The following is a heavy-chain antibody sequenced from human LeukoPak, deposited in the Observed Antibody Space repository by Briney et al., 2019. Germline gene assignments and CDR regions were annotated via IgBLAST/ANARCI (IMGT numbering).Heavy chain of an antibody. V-gene: IGHV3-7*01. CDR2: IKQDGSEK. CDR1: GFTFSSYW. D-gene: IGHD2-15*01. J-gene: IGHJ4*02. CDR3: AREEVVVVAATRFLFDY. Sequence: GGSLRLSCAASGFTFSSYWMSWVRQAPGKGLEWVANIKQDGSEKYYVDSVKGRFTISRDNAKNSLYLQMNSLRAEDTAVYYCAREEVVVVAATRFLFDYWGQGTLVTVSS.